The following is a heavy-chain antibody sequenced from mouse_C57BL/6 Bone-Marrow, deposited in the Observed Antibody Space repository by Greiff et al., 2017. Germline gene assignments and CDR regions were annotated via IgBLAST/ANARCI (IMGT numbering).Heavy chain of an antibody. J-gene: IGHJ1*03. CDR3: EGYYGSSPGYFDV. V-gene: IGHV1-55*01. D-gene: IGHD1-1*01. CDR2: IYPGSGST. CDR1: GYTFTSYW. Sequence: QVHVKQPGAELVKPGASVKMSCKASGYTFTSYWITWVKQRPGQGLEWIGDIYPGSGSTNYNEKFKSKATLTVDTSSSTAYMQLSSLTSEDAAVYDCEGYYGSSPGYFDVWGTGTTVTVSS.